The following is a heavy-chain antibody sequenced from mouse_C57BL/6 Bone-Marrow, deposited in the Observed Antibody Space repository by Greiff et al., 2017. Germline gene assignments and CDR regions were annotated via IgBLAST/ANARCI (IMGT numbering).Heavy chain of an antibody. D-gene: IGHD1-1*01. CDR1: GYTFTSYW. Sequence: VKLQQPGAELVMPGASVKLSCKASGYTFTSYWMHWVKQRPGQGLEWIGEIDPSDSYTNYNQKFKGKSTLTVDKSSRTACMQLSSLTSEDSAVYYCARSITTVVDWYFDVWGTGATVTVSS. CDR3: ARSITTVVDWYFDV. V-gene: IGHV1-69*01. J-gene: IGHJ1*03. CDR2: IDPSDSYT.